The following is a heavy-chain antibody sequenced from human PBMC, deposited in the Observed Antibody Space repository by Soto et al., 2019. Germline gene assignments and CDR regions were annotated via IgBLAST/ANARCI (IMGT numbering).Heavy chain of an antibody. V-gene: IGHV2-5*02. D-gene: IGHD6-6*01. CDR2: IFWDDDK. CDR3: ARFHYSGSSYYFGF. J-gene: IGHJ4*02. Sequence: QITLKEPGATLVEPTQTLTLTCTFSGFSLSGSGVGVAWLRQPPGEALEWLTLIFWDDDKQYSPSLRGRLAIANDTSKRQVVLKMTNMDPVDTATYFCARFHYSGSSYYFGFWGQGTLVSVPS. CDR1: GFSLSGSGVG.